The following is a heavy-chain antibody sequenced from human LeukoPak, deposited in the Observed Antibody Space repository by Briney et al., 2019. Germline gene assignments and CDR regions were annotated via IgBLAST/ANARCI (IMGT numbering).Heavy chain of an antibody. V-gene: IGHV1-18*01. J-gene: IGHJ4*02. CDR3: ARNYYYDSSGYYVPLAIDY. CDR1: GYTFTSYG. Sequence: GASVKVSCKASGYTFTSYGISWVRQAPGQGLEWMGWIRAYNGNTNYAQKLQGRVTMTTDTSTSTAYMELRSLRSDDTAVYYCARNYYYDSSGYYVPLAIDYWGQGTLVTVSS. D-gene: IGHD3-22*01. CDR2: IRAYNGNT.